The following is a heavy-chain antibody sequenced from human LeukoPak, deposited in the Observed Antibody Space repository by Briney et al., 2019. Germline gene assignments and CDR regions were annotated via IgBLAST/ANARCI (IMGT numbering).Heavy chain of an antibody. CDR3: ARGGGYCSGGSCYVAEKRIYYFDY. D-gene: IGHD2-15*01. Sequence: PSETLSLTCAVYGGSFSGYYWCWIRQPPGKGLEWIGEINHSESTNYNPSLKSRVTISVDTSKNQFSLKLSSVTAADTAVYYCARGGGYCSGGSCYVAEKRIYYFDYWGQGTLVTVSS. J-gene: IGHJ4*02. CDR1: GGSFSGYY. V-gene: IGHV4-34*01. CDR2: INHSEST.